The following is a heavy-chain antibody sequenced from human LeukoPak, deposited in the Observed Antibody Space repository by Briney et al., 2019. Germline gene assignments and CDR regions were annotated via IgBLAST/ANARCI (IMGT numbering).Heavy chain of an antibody. J-gene: IGHJ6*03. CDR3: ARSSEGRYYYDSSGYSYYYYYMGV. CDR2: IYYSGST. D-gene: IGHD3-22*01. CDR1: GGSISSYY. Sequence: SETLSLTCAVSGGSISSYYWSWIRQPPGKGLEWIGYIYYSGSTNYNPSLKSRVTISVDTSKNQFSLKLNSVTAADTAVYYCARSSEGRYYYDSSGYSYYYYYMGVWGKGTTVTISS. V-gene: IGHV4-59*01.